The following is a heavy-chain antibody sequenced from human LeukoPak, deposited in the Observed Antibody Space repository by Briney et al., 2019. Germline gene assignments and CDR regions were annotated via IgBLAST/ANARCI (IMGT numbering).Heavy chain of an antibody. Sequence: QPGGSLRLSCAASGFTFSSYAMSWVRQAPGKGLERVSAISGSGGSTYYADSVKGRFTISRDNSKNTLYLQMNSLRAEDTAVYYCAKDLDDHDAFDIWGQGTMVTVSS. V-gene: IGHV3-23*01. CDR2: ISGSGGST. CDR3: AKDLDDHDAFDI. J-gene: IGHJ3*02. CDR1: GFTFSSYA. D-gene: IGHD1-14*01.